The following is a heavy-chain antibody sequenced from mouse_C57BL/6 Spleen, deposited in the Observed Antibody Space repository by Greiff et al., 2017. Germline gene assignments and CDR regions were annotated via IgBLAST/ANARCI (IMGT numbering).Heavy chain of an antibody. CDR3: ASSAGSPFDY. J-gene: IGHJ2*01. CDR1: GYTFTSYW. D-gene: IGHD1-1*01. Sequence: VQLQQPGAELVMPGASVKLSCKASGYTFTSYWMHWVKQRPGQGLEWIGEIDPSDSYTNYNQKFKGKSTLTVDKSSSTAYMQLSSLTSEDSAVYYCASSAGSPFDYWGQGTTLTVSS. V-gene: IGHV1-69*01. CDR2: IDPSDSYT.